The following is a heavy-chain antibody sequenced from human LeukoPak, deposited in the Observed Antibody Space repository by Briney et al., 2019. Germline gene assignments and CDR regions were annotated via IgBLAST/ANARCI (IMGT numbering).Heavy chain of an antibody. CDR2: IYHSGST. V-gene: IGHV4-30-2*01. CDR1: GGSISSGGYY. J-gene: IGHJ6*03. CDR3: ARDLLGSTNYMDV. Sequence: SETLSLTCTVSGGSISSGGYYWSWIRQPPGKGLEWIGYIYHSGSTYYNPSLKSRVTISVDRSKNQFSLKLSSVTAADTAVYYCARDLLGSTNYMDVWGKGTTVTVSS.